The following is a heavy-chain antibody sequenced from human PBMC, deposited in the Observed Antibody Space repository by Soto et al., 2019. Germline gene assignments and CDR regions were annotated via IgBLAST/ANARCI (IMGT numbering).Heavy chain of an antibody. J-gene: IGHJ3*02. CDR2: ISSSSSYI. CDR1: GFTFSSYS. D-gene: IGHD2-21*02. Sequence: GGSLRLSCAASGFTFSSYSMNWVRQAPGKGLEWVSSISSSSSYIYYADSVKGRFTISRDNAKNSLYLQMNSLRAEDTAVYYCARDLVKDSVNPIVVVTADAFDIWGQGTMVTVSS. CDR3: ARDLVKDSVNPIVVVTADAFDI. V-gene: IGHV3-21*01.